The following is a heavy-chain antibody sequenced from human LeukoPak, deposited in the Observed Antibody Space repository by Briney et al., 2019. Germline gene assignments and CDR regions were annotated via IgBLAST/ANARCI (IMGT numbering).Heavy chain of an antibody. D-gene: IGHD5-12*01. Sequence: TSETLSLTCTVSGGSISSSSYYWGWIRQPPGKGLEWIGSIYYSGSTYYNPSLKSRVTISVDTSKNQFSLKLSSVTAADTAVYYCARVGYSGYDYRGYFDYWGQGTLVTVSS. J-gene: IGHJ4*02. CDR1: GGSISSSSYY. CDR3: ARVGYSGYDYRGYFDY. V-gene: IGHV4-39*07. CDR2: IYYSGST.